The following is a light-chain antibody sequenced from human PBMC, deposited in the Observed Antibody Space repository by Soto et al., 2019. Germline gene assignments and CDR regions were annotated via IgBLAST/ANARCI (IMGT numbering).Light chain of an antibody. CDR1: QDIKNY. V-gene: IGKV1-33*01. J-gene: IGKJ4*01. Sequence: DLQMTQSPSSLSASVGDRVTITCQASQDIKNYLNWYQQKSGKAPKLLIYDASDLETGVPSRVSGSGSGTDVTFTINSLQPEEIATYYGQQYDNLPLTFGGGTKVDIK. CDR3: QQYDNLPLT. CDR2: DAS.